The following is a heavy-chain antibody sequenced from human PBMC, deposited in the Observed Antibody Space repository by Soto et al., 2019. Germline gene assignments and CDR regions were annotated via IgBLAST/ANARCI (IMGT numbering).Heavy chain of an antibody. CDR1: GFTFSSYS. Sequence: EVQLVESGGGLVQPGGSLRLSCAASGFTFSSYSMNWVRQAPGKGLEWVSYISSSSSTIYYADSVKGRFTISRDNAKNSLYLQMNSLRAEDTAVYYCARGYYDFWSGQNEPGPYYYYYMDVWGKGTTVTVSS. V-gene: IGHV3-48*01. D-gene: IGHD3-3*01. J-gene: IGHJ6*03. CDR2: ISSSSSTI. CDR3: ARGYYDFWSGQNEPGPYYYYYMDV.